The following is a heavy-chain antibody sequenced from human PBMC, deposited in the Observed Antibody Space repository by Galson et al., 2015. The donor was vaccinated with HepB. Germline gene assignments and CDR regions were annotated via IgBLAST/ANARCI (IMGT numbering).Heavy chain of an antibody. V-gene: IGHV4-39*07. CDR3: ARVRGDGLLYGFDY. J-gene: IGHJ4*02. Sequence: ETLSLTCTVSGGSIRSGSYYWGWVRQPPGKGLEWIGSLYYTGSTYYNPSLKSRVTMSVDTSKNQFSLRLYSVTAADTAVYYCARVRGDGLLYGFDYWGQGTLGTVSS. CDR1: GGSIRSGSYY. CDR2: LYYTGST. D-gene: IGHD3-16*02.